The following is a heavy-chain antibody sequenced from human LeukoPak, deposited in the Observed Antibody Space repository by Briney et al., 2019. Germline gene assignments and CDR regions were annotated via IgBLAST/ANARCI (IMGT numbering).Heavy chain of an antibody. CDR3: ARAPTEMATLSRAYYYYGMDV. V-gene: IGHV3-53*04. CDR2: IYSGGST. CDR1: GFTLSSYA. D-gene: IGHD5-24*01. J-gene: IGHJ6*02. Sequence: GGSLRLSCAASGFTLSSYAMHWVRQAPGKGLEWVSVIYSGGSTYYADSVKGRFTISRHNSKNTLYLQMNSLRAEDTAVYYCARAPTEMATLSRAYYYYGMDVWGQGTTVTVSS.